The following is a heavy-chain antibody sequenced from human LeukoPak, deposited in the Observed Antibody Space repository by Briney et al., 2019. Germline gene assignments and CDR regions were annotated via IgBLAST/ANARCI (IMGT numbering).Heavy chain of an antibody. D-gene: IGHD3-22*01. CDR1: GGSISNYY. Sequence: SETLSLTCTVSGGSISNYYWSWIRQHPGKGLEWIGYIYYSGNTYYNPSLKSRVTISVDTSKNQFSLKMSSVTAADTAVYYCARRDYDSGGHYGPDNWFDPWGQGIQVTVSP. V-gene: IGHV4-59*06. J-gene: IGHJ5*02. CDR3: ARRDYDSGGHYGPDNWFDP. CDR2: IYYSGNT.